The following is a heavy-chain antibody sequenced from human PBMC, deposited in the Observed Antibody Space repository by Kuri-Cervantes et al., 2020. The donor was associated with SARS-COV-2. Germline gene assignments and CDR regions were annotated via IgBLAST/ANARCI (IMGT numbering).Heavy chain of an antibody. CDR1: GYSISSGYY. Sequence: GSLRLSCAVSGYSISSGYYWGWIRQHPGKGLEWIGSIYHSGSTYYNPSLKSRVTISVDTSKNQFSLKLSSVTAADTAVYYCARSLQLVRFDYWGQGTLVTVSS. D-gene: IGHD6-6*01. CDR3: ARSLQLVRFDY. J-gene: IGHJ4*02. CDR2: IYHSGST. V-gene: IGHV4-38-2*01.